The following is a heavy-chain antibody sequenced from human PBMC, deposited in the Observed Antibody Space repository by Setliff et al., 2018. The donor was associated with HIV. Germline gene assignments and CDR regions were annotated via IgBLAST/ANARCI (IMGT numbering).Heavy chain of an antibody. V-gene: IGHV4-4*09. J-gene: IGHJ4*02. CDR1: GDSIFTSTYY. CDR3: ARRDGYSYGFYFDY. Sequence: PSETLSLTCSVSGDSIFTSTYYWSWIRQPPGKGLEWIGCIYTSGNTNYDPSLKSRVTISVDTSKNQFSLKLSSVTAADTAVYYCARRDGYSYGFYFDYWGQGTLVTVSS. CDR2: IYTSGNT. D-gene: IGHD5-18*01.